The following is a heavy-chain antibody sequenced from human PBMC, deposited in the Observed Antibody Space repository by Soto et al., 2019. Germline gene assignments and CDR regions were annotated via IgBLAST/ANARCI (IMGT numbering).Heavy chain of an antibody. CDR2: ISYDGSNK. CDR1: GFTFSSYA. V-gene: IGHV3-30-3*01. Sequence: HPGGSLRLSCAASGFTFSSYAMHWVRQAPGKGLEWVAVISYDGSNKYYADSVKGRFTISRDNSKNTLYLQMNSLRAEDTAVYYCARGEQWLVGSGGMDVWGQGTTVTVSS. D-gene: IGHD6-19*01. J-gene: IGHJ6*02. CDR3: ARGEQWLVGSGGMDV.